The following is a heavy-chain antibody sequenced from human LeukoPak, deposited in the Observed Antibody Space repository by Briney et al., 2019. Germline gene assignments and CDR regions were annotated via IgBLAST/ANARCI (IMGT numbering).Heavy chain of an antibody. CDR3: ARVEGYYDYVWGSYRPTNTFDY. Sequence: SETLSLTCAVSGYSISSGYYWGWIRQPPGTGLEWIGRIYHSGSTYYNPSLKSRVTISVDTSKNQFSLKLSSVTAADTAVYYCARVEGYYDYVWGSYRPTNTFDYWGEGTLVTVSS. V-gene: IGHV4-38-2*01. CDR1: GYSISSGYY. J-gene: IGHJ4*02. CDR2: IYHSGST. D-gene: IGHD3-16*02.